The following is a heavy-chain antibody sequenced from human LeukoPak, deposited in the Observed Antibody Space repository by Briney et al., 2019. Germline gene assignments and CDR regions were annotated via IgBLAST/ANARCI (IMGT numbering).Heavy chain of an antibody. CDR2: INPNSGGT. CDR1: GYTFTGYY. D-gene: IGHD3/OR15-3a*01. Sequence: GASVKVSCKASGYTFTGYYMHWVRQAPGQGLEWMGWINPNSGGTNYAQKFQGRVTMTRDTSISTAYMELSRLRSDDMAVYYCARFYLSGLHAHFDYWGQGTLVTVSS. J-gene: IGHJ4*02. CDR3: ARFYLSGLHAHFDY. V-gene: IGHV1-2*02.